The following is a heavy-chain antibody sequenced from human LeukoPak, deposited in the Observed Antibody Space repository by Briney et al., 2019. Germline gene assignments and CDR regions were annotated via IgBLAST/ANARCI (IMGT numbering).Heavy chain of an antibody. D-gene: IGHD3-3*01. Sequence: PGGSLRLSCAASTFTFSRYWMHWVRQAPGKGLVWVSRINSDGTNTYYADSVKGRFTISRDNTKNTLYLQMNSLRTEDTAVYYCAREILDFWSGYYFDYWGQGTLVTVSS. CDR3: AREILDFWSGYYFDY. J-gene: IGHJ4*02. CDR1: TFTFSRYW. CDR2: INSDGTNT. V-gene: IGHV3-74*01.